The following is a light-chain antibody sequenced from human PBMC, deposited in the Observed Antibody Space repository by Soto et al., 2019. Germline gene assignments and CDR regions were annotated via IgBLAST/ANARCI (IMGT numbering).Light chain of an antibody. Sequence: DIPMTQSPSALSASVGDRVTITCRASQSINSWLAWYQQKSGKAPKLLIYKASSLESGVPSRFSGSGSGTEFTLIISSLQPDDFATYYCQQYHSYPLAFGGGTQVEIK. CDR2: KAS. CDR3: QQYHSYPLA. CDR1: QSINSW. J-gene: IGKJ4*01. V-gene: IGKV1-5*03.